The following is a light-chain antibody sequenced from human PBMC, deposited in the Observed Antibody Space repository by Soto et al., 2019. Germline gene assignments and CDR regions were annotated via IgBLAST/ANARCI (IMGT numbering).Light chain of an antibody. CDR2: DVN. J-gene: IGLJ2*01. CDR3: SSYTSSSTRVG. CDR1: SSDVGRYNY. V-gene: IGLV2-14*01. Sequence: QSALTQPASVSGSPGQSITISCTGTSSDVGRYNYVSWYQQHPGKAPKLMIYDVNNRPSGVSNRFSGSKSGNTASLTISGLQAEDEADYYCSSYTSSSTRVGFGGGTKLTVL.